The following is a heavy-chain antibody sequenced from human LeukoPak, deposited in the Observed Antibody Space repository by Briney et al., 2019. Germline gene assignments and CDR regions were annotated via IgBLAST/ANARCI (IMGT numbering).Heavy chain of an antibody. CDR1: GGTFSSYA. V-gene: IGHV1-69*13. D-gene: IGHD6-13*01. J-gene: IGHJ4*02. Sequence: ASVKVSCKASGGTFSSYAISWVRQAPGQGLEWMGGIIPIFGTANYAQKFQGRVTITADESTSTAYMELSSLRSEDTAVYYCARDDEFGSSWSYFDYWGQGTLVTVSS. CDR3: ARDDEFGSSWSYFDY. CDR2: IIPIFGTA.